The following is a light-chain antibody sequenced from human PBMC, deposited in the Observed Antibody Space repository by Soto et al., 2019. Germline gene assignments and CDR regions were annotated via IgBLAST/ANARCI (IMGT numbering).Light chain of an antibody. Sequence: QSVLTQPPSASGTPGQRVTISCSGSSSNIGSNIVNWYQHLPGTAPKLLIYTNNQRPSGVPDRFSDSKSSTSASLAISGLQSEDEADYYCAAWDGSLQTWVFGGGTKLTVL. CDR1: SSNIGSNI. V-gene: IGLV1-44*01. CDR2: TNN. J-gene: IGLJ3*02. CDR3: AAWDGSLQTWV.